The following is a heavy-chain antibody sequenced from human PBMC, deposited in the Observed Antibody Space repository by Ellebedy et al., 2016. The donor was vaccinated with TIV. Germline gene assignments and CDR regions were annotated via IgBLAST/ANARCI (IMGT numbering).Heavy chain of an antibody. CDR2: IYSGGSI. CDR3: ARPDYIIGTDY. V-gene: IGHV3-53*01. CDR1: GFTVSRNF. D-gene: IGHD1/OR15-1a*01. J-gene: IGHJ4*02. Sequence: PGGSLRLSCAVSGFTVSRNFMSWVRQAPGKGLEWVAFIYSGGSISYADSVKGRFTISRDNSKNTVYLQMNSLRAEDTAVYYCARPDYIIGTDYWGQGTLVSVSS.